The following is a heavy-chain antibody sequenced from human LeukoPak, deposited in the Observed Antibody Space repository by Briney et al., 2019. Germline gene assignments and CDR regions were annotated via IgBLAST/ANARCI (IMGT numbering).Heavy chain of an antibody. V-gene: IGHV4-59*01. CDR2: IYYSGST. Sequence: SETLSLTCTVSGGSISSYYWSWIRQPPGKGLEWIGYIYYSGSTNYNPSLKSRVTISVDTSKNQFSLKLSPVTAADTAVYYCARDISGYYDYWGQGTLVTVSS. J-gene: IGHJ4*02. CDR3: ARDISGYYDY. CDR1: GGSISSYY. D-gene: IGHD3-22*01.